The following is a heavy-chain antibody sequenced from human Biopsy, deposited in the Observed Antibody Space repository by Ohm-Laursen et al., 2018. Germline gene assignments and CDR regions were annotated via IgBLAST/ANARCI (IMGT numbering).Heavy chain of an antibody. CDR3: ARDRGYYSDRTVPGYLDL. CDR2: VYYTGST. Sequence: GTLSLTCIVSGDSISSYYWSWIRQPPGKGLQWIGYVYYTGSTDYNPSLQSRVTISVDTSKNHFSLRLRSVTPADTAIYYCARDRGYYSDRTVPGYLDLWGRGTLVTVSS. D-gene: IGHD3-22*01. J-gene: IGHJ2*01. V-gene: IGHV4-59*01. CDR1: GDSISSYY.